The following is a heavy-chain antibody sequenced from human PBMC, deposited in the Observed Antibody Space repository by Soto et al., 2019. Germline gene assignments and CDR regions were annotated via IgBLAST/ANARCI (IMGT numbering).Heavy chain of an antibody. CDR3: ARLRPPGLDFPGVIPWDALDI. CDR1: GGTLSISE. Sequence: QVQLVQSGAEVKKPGSSVKVSCKASGGTLSISEIRWVRQAPGQGLEWMAGDIPTFGTTKIAQKFQGRLTISADESTSTAYMDLSSLRSEDTAVYYCARLRPPGLDFPGVIPWDALDIWGQGTLVTVSS. V-gene: IGHV1-69*01. J-gene: IGHJ3*02. D-gene: IGHD2-21*01. CDR2: DIPTFGTT.